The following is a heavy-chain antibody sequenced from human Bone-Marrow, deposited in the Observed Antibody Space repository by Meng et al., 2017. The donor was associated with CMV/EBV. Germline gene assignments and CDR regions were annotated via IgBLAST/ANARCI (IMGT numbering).Heavy chain of an antibody. D-gene: IGHD1-1*01. J-gene: IGHJ2*01. CDR3: ARGSPATRYFDL. V-gene: IGHV3-72*01. CDR1: GFIFSDRY. CDR2: SRNKASSYTT. Sequence: GGSLRLSCAASGFIFSDRYMDWLRQAPGKGLEWVARSRNKASSYTTEYAASVKGRFTISRDESENSLYLQMNSLQAEDTAVYYCARGSPATRYFDLWGLGTLVTVSS.